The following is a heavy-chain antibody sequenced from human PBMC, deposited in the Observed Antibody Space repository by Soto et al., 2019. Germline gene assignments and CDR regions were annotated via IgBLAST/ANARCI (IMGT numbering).Heavy chain of an antibody. CDR1: GFIVSDTY. CDR3: AREPRYCRGDSCPIAGHAYDT. D-gene: IGHD2-15*01. Sequence: GGALRLSCTASGFIVSDTYVNWVRQAPGKGLEWVSVISNRGDTHYADSVRGRFSLSRDISDNTLHLQMNNLRVEDTAVYYCAREPRYCRGDSCPIAGHAYDTRGHGTMVTASS. V-gene: IGHV3-66*01. J-gene: IGHJ3*02. CDR2: ISNRGDT.